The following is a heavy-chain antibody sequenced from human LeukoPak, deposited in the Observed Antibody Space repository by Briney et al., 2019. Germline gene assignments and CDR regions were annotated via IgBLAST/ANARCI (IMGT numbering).Heavy chain of an antibody. D-gene: IGHD3-10*01. V-gene: IGHV1-18*01. CDR3: ARDPHTMVRGVPGDY. CDR2: ISAYNGNT. Sequence: ASVKVSCKASGYTFTSYGISWVRQAPGQGLEWMGWISAYNGNTNYAQKLQGRVTMTTDTSTSTAYMELRSLRSDDTAVYYCARDPHTMVRGVPGDYWGQGTLVTVSS. CDR1: GYTFTSYG. J-gene: IGHJ4*02.